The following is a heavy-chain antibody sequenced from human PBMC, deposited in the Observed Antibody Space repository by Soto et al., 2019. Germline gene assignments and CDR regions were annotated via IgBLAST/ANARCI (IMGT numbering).Heavy chain of an antibody. V-gene: IGHV3-9*01. Sequence: PGGSLRLSCAASGFSFDDFAIHWVRQVPGKGLEWVSGISWNSGTIGYLDSVKGRFTISRDNAKNSLYLQMNSLRTEDTAMYYCAKDIRRVFIAFDIWGQGTMVTVSS. CDR2: ISWNSGTI. J-gene: IGHJ3*02. CDR3: AKDIRRVFIAFDI. CDR1: GFSFDDFA.